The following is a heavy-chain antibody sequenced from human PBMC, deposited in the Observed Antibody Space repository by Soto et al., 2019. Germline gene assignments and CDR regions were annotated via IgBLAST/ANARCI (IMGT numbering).Heavy chain of an antibody. D-gene: IGHD6-19*01. CDR3: ARGSSGWYRYFDY. J-gene: IGHJ4*02. Sequence: SETLSPTCAVYGGSFSGYYWSWIRQPPGKGLEWIGEINHRGSTNYNPSLKSRVTISVDTSKNQFSLKLSSVTAAGTAVYYCARGSSGWYRYFDYWGQGTLVTVSS. CDR2: INHRGST. V-gene: IGHV4-34*01. CDR1: GGSFSGYY.